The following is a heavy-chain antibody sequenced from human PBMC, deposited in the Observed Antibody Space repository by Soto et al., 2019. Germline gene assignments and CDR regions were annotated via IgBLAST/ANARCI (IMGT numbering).Heavy chain of an antibody. CDR3: AKGRPLWFGELSCPDY. J-gene: IGHJ4*02. CDR2: ISGSGGST. D-gene: IGHD3-10*01. Sequence: EVQLLESGGGLVQPGGSLRLSCAASGFTFSSYAMSWVRQAPGKGLEWVSAISGSGGSTYYADSVKGRFTISRDNSKNTLYLQMNSLRAEDTAVYYCAKGRPLWFGELSCPDYWGQGTLVTVSS. CDR1: GFTFSSYA. V-gene: IGHV3-23*01.